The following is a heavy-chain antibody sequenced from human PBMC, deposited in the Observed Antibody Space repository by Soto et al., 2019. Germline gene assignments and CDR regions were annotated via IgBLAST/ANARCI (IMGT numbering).Heavy chain of an antibody. CDR2: ISPNSGGT. CDR1: GYTFTGYY. Sequence: ASVKVSCKASGYTFTGYYMHWVRQAPGQGLEWMGWISPNSGGTNYAQKFQGRVTMTRDTSISTAYMELSRLRSDDTAVYYCARVPASSIAARRGDWFDPWGQGTLVTVSS. CDR3: ARVPASSIAARRGDWFDP. J-gene: IGHJ5*02. V-gene: IGHV1-2*02. D-gene: IGHD6-6*01.